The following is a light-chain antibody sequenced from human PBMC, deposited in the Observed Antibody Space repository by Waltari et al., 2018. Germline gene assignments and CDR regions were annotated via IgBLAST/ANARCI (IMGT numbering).Light chain of an antibody. CDR2: DNT. J-gene: IGLJ3*02. CDR1: PSHIGADYG. Sequence: QPVLTQPPSVSGAPGQRVTISCTGGPSHIGADYGVNWDQQLPGTAPKLPIFDNTNRPSGVPDRVSGSRSGTSASLAIAGLQAEDEADYYCQSYDSSLFGVFGGGTKLTVL. CDR3: QSYDSSLFGV. V-gene: IGLV1-40*01.